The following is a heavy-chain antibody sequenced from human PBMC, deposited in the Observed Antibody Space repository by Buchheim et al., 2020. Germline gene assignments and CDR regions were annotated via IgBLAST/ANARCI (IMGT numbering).Heavy chain of an antibody. CDR3: AREAKESGGKNC. J-gene: IGHJ4*02. D-gene: IGHD4-23*01. V-gene: IGHV3-7*01. Sequence: EVQLVESGGGLVQPGGSLRLSCAASGFTFSNYWMSWVRQAPGKGLEWVANIKQDGREKHFVDSVKGRFSISRDNARNSLYLHMNSLRAEDTAVYYCAREAKESGGKNCWGQGTL. CDR1: GFTFSNYW. CDR2: IKQDGREK.